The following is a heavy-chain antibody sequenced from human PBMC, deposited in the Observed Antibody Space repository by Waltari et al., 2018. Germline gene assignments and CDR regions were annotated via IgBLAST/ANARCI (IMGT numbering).Heavy chain of an antibody. D-gene: IGHD2-21*01. CDR2: IIPILGIA. V-gene: IGHV1-69*09. J-gene: IGHJ4*02. Sequence: QVQLVQSGAEVKKPGSSVKVSCKASGGTFSSYAISWVRQAPGQGLEWMGRIIPILGIANYAQKFQGRVTITADKSTSTAYMELSSLRSEDTAVYYCAREEVVIAPSYFDYWGQGTLVTVSS. CDR3: AREEVVIAPSYFDY. CDR1: GGTFSSYA.